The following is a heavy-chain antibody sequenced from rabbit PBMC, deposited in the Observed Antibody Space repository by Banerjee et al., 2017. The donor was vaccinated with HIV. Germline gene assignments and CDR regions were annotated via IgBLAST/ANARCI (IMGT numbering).Heavy chain of an antibody. CDR2: IYAGKGST. Sequence: QLKETGGGLVQPGGSLTLSCKASGFDFSSYYMSWVRQAPGKGLEWIGIIYAGKGSTDYASWVNGRFTISSDNAQNTVDLQMNSLTAADTATYFCARDLYASSSGYLGLWGPGTLVTVS. D-gene: IGHD1-1*01. CDR3: ARDLYASSSGYLGL. CDR1: GFDFSSYY. V-gene: IGHV1S7*01. J-gene: IGHJ4*01.